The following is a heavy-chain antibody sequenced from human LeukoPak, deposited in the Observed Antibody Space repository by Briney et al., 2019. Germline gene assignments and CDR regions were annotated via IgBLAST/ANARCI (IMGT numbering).Heavy chain of an antibody. J-gene: IGHJ4*02. CDR1: GYTFTGYY. CDR2: INPNSGGT. Sequence: ASVKVSCKASGYTFTGYYMHWVRQAPGQGLEWMGWINPNSGGTNYAQKFQGRVTMTRDTSISTAYMELSRLRSDDTAVYYCARYDILTGYSFDYWGQGTLVTVSS. D-gene: IGHD3-9*01. V-gene: IGHV1-2*02. CDR3: ARYDILTGYSFDY.